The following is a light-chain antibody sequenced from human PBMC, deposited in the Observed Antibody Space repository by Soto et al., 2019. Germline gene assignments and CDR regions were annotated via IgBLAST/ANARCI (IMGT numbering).Light chain of an antibody. V-gene: IGKV3-20*01. Sequence: DIVLTQSPGTLSLSPGEGATLSCRPSQSVGTKYISWYQQKSGQAPRLLIYDASRRATGIPDRFSGSASGTDFTLPLSRLEPEDFAVYYCHQYASSPLTFGGGTKVEIK. CDR3: HQYASSPLT. J-gene: IGKJ4*01. CDR1: QSVGTKY. CDR2: DAS.